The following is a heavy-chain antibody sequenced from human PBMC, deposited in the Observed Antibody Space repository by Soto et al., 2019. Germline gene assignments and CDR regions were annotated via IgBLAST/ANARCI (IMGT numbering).Heavy chain of an antibody. CDR2: IYYSGST. CDR3: ARGPYSSSCYDY. V-gene: IGHV4-31*03. J-gene: IGHJ4*02. Sequence: QVQLQESGPGLVKPSQTLSLTCTVSGGSISSGGYYWSWIRQHPGKGLEWIGYIYYSGSTYSNPSLKSRVAFSVDTSKNQSSLKLSSVTAADTAVYYCARGPYSSSCYDYWGQGTLVTVSS. CDR1: GGSISSGGYY. D-gene: IGHD6-13*01.